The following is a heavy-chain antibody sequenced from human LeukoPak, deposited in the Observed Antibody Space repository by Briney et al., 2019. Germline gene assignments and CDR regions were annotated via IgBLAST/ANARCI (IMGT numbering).Heavy chain of an antibody. CDR3: AKGRLGFDV. Sequence: PGGSLRLSCAASGFTFRSFGMTWVRQAPGQGLEWVSGISGSDTSTYYADSVKGRFTISRDNSKNTLYLQMNSLRAEDTAVYYCAKGRLGFDVWGQGTMVTVSS. CDR2: ISGSDTST. CDR1: GFTFRSFG. D-gene: IGHD6-19*01. V-gene: IGHV3-23*01. J-gene: IGHJ3*01.